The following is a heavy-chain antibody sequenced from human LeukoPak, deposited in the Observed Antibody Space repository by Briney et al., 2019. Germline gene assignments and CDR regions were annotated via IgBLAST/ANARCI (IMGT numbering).Heavy chain of an antibody. J-gene: IGHJ6*03. CDR3: ARDAPRLWFGELGDYYYYMDV. CDR1: GGTFSSYA. V-gene: IGHV1-69*13. CDR2: IIPIFGTA. Sequence: SVKVSCKASGGTFSSYAISWVRQAPGQGLEWMGGIIPIFGTANYAQKFQGRVTITADESTSTAYMELSSLRSEDTAVYYCARDAPRLWFGELGDYYYYMDVWGKGTTVTVSS. D-gene: IGHD3-10*01.